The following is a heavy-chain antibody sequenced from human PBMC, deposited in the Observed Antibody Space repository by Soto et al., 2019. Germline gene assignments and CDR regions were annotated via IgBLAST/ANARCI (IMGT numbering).Heavy chain of an antibody. J-gene: IGHJ6*02. Sequence: QVQLVESGGGVVQPGRSLRLSCAASGFTFSSYAIHWVRQAPGKGLEWVAVISYDGSNKYYADSVKGRFTISRDNSKNTLYLQMNSLRAEDTAVYYCARDASLSIAAAYGMDVWGQGTTVTVSS. CDR2: ISYDGSNK. V-gene: IGHV3-30-3*01. CDR1: GFTFSSYA. D-gene: IGHD6-13*01. CDR3: ARDASLSIAAAYGMDV.